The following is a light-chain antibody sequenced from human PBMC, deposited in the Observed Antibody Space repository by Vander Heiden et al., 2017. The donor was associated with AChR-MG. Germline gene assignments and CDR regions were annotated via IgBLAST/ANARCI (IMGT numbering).Light chain of an antibody. CDR1: ESITSH. CDR2: AAS. Sequence: DIRMTQSPSSLTASVGDRVSITCRASESITSHLNWYQQIPGKAPKLLIYAASSLQDGVPPRFSGRGSGTEFTLTISSLQPEDFATFYCQQSYTTPYTFGQGTSLAIK. J-gene: IGKJ2*01. V-gene: IGKV1-39*01. CDR3: QQSYTTPYT.